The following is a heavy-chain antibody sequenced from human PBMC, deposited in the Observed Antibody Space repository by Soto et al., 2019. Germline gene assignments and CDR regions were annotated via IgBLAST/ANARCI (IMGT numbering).Heavy chain of an antibody. Sequence: GESRKISCKGSGYSFTSYWISWVRQMPGKGLEWMGRIDPSDSYTNYSPSFQGHVTISADKSISTAYLQWSSLKASDTAMYYFASIHAARRYNCMHVWRQGPTVTV. CDR1: GYSFTSYW. D-gene: IGHD6-6*01. CDR2: IDPSDSYT. CDR3: ASIHAARRYNCMHV. V-gene: IGHV5-10-1*01. J-gene: IGHJ6*02.